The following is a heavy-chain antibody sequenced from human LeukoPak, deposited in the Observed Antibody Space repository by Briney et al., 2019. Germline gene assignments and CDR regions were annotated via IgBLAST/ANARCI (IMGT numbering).Heavy chain of an antibody. Sequence: ASVKVSCKVSGYTLTELSMHWVRQAPGKGLEWMGGFDPEDGETIYAQKFQGRVTMTEDTSTDTAYMELSSLRSEDTAVYYCVKLSEAQLGRRQYYFDYWGQGTLVTVSS. CDR3: VKLSEAQLGRRQYYFDY. D-gene: IGHD3-16*01. J-gene: IGHJ4*02. CDR2: FDPEDGET. CDR1: GYTLTELS. V-gene: IGHV1-24*01.